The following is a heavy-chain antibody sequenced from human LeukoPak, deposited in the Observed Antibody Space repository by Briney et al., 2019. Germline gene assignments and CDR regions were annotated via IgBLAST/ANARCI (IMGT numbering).Heavy chain of an antibody. Sequence: GGSLRLSCADSGFTFSSYSMNWVRQAPRKGLVWISRINYDGTTTSYADSAKGRFTISRDNAKNTLYLQMNSLRAEDTAAFYCGRGRPRGYSGYVIDYWGQGTPITVSS. V-gene: IGHV3-74*01. CDR2: INYDGTTT. CDR1: GFTFSSYS. CDR3: GRGRPRGYSGYVIDY. D-gene: IGHD5-12*01. J-gene: IGHJ4*02.